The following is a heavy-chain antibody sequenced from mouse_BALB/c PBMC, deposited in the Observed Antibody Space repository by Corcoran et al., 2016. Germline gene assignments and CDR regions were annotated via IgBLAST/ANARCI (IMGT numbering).Heavy chain of an antibody. CDR2: IDPANGNT. Sequence: EVQLQQSGAELVKPGASVKLSCTASGFNIKDTYMHWVKQRPEQGLEWIGRIDPANGNTKYDPKFQGKATMTADTSANTVYLQLISLTSEATAVYYCGRSREGNYVVSWVQGTTLTVSS. CDR3: GRSREGNYVVS. CDR1: GFNIKDTY. V-gene: IGHV14-3*02. D-gene: IGHD6-2*01. J-gene: IGHJ2*01.